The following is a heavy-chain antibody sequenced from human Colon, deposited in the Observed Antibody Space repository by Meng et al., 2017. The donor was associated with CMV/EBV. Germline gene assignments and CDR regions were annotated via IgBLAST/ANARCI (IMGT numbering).Heavy chain of an antibody. J-gene: IGHJ4*02. V-gene: IGHV1-2*06. Sequence: QVQLVQSGAEVKKPGASLKLSCKASGYSFTGYYVHWVRQAPGQGLEWMGRINTNNGGTTSAQKLQGRVTMTTDTSINTAYMELISLTSDDTAVYYCARVPFGGGTSLDYWGQGTLVTVSS. D-gene: IGHD3-16*01. CDR1: GYSFTGYY. CDR2: INTNNGGT. CDR3: ARVPFGGGTSLDY.